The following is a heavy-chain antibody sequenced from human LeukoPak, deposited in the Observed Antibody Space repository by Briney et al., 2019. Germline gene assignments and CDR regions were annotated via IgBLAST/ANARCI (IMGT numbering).Heavy chain of an antibody. CDR1: GFTFSSYA. CDR2: ISGNAGSI. D-gene: IGHD2-2*01. V-gene: IGHV3-23*01. CDR3: AKGVVVVPAAGDAFDI. Sequence: PGGSLRLSCAASGFTFSSYAMNWVRQAPGKGLEWVSVISGNAGSIYYADSVKGRFTISRDNSKNTLFLQMSSLRAEDTAVYYCAKGVVVVPAAGDAFDIWGQGTMVTVSS. J-gene: IGHJ3*02.